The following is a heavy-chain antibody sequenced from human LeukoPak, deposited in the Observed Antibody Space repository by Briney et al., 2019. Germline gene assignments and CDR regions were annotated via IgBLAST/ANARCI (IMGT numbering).Heavy chain of an antibody. Sequence: SETLSLTCTVSGGSISSSSYYWGWIRQPPGKGLEWIGSSYYSGSTYYNPSLKSRVTMSVDTSKNQFSLKLSSVTAADTAVYYCARDLGQQPPYNWFDPWGQGTLVTVSS. CDR1: GGSISSSSYY. CDR3: ARDLGQQPPYNWFDP. J-gene: IGHJ5*02. D-gene: IGHD6-13*01. V-gene: IGHV4-39*07. CDR2: SYYSGST.